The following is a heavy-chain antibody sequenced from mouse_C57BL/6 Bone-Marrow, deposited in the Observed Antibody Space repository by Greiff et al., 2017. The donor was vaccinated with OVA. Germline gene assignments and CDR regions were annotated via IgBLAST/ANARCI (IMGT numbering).Heavy chain of an antibody. CDR2: ILPGSGGP. J-gene: IGHJ2*01. CDR1: GYTFTGYW. Sequence: VQLQQSGAELMKPGASVKLSCKATGYTFTGYWIEWVKQRPGHGLEWIGEILPGSGGPNYNEKFKGKATFTADTSSNTAYMQLSSLTTEDSAIYYCARGGAGYFDYWGQGTTLTVSS. V-gene: IGHV1-9*01. CDR3: ARGGAGYFDY.